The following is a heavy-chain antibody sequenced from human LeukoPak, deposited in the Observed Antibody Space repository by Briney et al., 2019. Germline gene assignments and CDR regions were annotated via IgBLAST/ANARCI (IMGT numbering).Heavy chain of an antibody. CDR2: IIPIFGTA. D-gene: IGHD6-19*01. CDR3: ARGPPGYSSGWSRSQTRFFDY. V-gene: IGHV1-69*13. Sequence: ASVKVSCKASGGTFSSYAISWVRQAPGQGLEWMGGIIPIFGTANYAQKFQGRVTITADESTSTAYMELSSLRSEDTAVYYRARGPPGYSSGWSRSQTRFFDYWGQGTLVTVSS. J-gene: IGHJ4*02. CDR1: GGTFSSYA.